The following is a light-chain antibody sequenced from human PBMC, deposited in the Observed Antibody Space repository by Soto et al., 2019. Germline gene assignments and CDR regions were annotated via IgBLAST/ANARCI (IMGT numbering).Light chain of an antibody. Sequence: IQMTQSPSTLSASVGDSVSITCRASQNVSVSLAWYQHKPGEAPKLLIYDVSNLETGVPSRFSGSGSGTEFRITIRSLPHDDFAIYYCQQYDYSRSFGQGTKVDIK. CDR1: QNVSVS. J-gene: IGKJ1*01. CDR2: DVS. V-gene: IGKV1-5*01. CDR3: QQYDYSRS.